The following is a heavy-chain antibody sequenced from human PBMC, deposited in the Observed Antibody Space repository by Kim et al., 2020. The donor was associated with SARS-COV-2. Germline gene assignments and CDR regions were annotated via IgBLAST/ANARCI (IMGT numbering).Heavy chain of an antibody. V-gene: IGHV4-31*03. D-gene: IGHD3-22*01. Sequence: SETLSLTCTVSGGSISSGGYYWSWIRQHPGKGLEWIGYIYYSGSTYYNPSLKSRVTISVDTSKNQFSLKLSSVTAADTAVYYCANSYYDSSGYASPGFDYWGQGTLVTVSS. CDR2: IYYSGST. CDR1: GGSISSGGYY. CDR3: ANSYYDSSGYASPGFDY. J-gene: IGHJ4*02.